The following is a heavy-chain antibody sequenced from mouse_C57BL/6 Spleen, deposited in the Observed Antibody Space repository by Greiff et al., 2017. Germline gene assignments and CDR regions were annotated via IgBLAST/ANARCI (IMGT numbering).Heavy chain of an antibody. Sequence: DVKLQESGAELVRPGASVKLSCTASGFNIKDDYMHWVKQRPEQGLEWIGWIDPENGDTEYASKFQGKATITADTSSNTAYLQLSSLTSEDTAVYYCTTYYSNYFYYAMDYWGQGTSVTVSS. CDR2: IDPENGDT. V-gene: IGHV14-4*01. CDR1: GFNIKDDY. D-gene: IGHD2-5*01. J-gene: IGHJ4*01. CDR3: TTYYSNYFYYAMDY.